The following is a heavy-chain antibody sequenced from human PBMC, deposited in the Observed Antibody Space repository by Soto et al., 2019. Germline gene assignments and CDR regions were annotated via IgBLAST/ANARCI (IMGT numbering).Heavy chain of an antibody. CDR2: IYSGGST. Sequence: HPGGSLRLSCAASGFTVSSNYMSWVRQAPGKGLEWVSVIYSGGSTYYADSVKGRFTISRDNSKNTLYLQMNSLRAEDTAVYYCARLTMVRGVIVYYSYYTDVWGKGTSVTVFS. CDR1: GFTVSSNY. D-gene: IGHD3-10*01. V-gene: IGHV3-66*01. J-gene: IGHJ6*03. CDR3: ARLTMVRGVIVYYSYYTDV.